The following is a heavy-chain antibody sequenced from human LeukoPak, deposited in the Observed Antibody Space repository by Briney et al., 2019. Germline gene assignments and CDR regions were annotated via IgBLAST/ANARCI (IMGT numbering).Heavy chain of an antibody. D-gene: IGHD2-15*01. J-gene: IGHJ4*02. CDR3: ARTIEEYCSGGSCYHYYFDY. CDR2: ISGSGGST. Sequence: PGGSLRLSCAASGFTFSSYAMSWVRQAPGKGLGWVSAISGSGGSTYYADSVKGRFTISRDNSKNTLYLQMNSLRAEDTAAYYCARTIEEYCSGGSCYHYYFDYWGQGTLVTVSS. CDR1: GFTFSSYA. V-gene: IGHV3-23*01.